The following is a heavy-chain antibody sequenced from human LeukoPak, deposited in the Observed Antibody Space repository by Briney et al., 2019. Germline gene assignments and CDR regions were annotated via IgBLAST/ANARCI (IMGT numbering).Heavy chain of an antibody. CDR3: ARDPLSVTGTNERYDYYGFDV. Sequence: GGSLRLSCAASGFTVSSYYMSWVRQAPGKGLEWLSIIYSGGSTYSADSVKGRFTISRDDSKNTLYLQMNSLRPEDTAVYYCARDPLSVTGTNERYDYYGFDVWGQGTTVTVSS. D-gene: IGHD6-19*01. CDR2: IYSGGST. CDR1: GFTVSSYY. J-gene: IGHJ6*02. V-gene: IGHV3-53*01.